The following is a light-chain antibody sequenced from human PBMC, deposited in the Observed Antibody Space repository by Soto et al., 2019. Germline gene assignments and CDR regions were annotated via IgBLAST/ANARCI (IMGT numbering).Light chain of an antibody. J-gene: IGLJ1*01. Sequence: QSVLAKPRSVSGSPGQSVTISCTGTSSDVGAHDHVSWYQQHPGEAPKLLIYNVNKRPSGVPDRFSGSKSGNTASLTISGLQAEDEADYFCCSYAGSYSFVFGAGTKVTVL. CDR2: NVN. CDR3: CSYAGSYSFV. CDR1: SSDVGAHDH. V-gene: IGLV2-11*01.